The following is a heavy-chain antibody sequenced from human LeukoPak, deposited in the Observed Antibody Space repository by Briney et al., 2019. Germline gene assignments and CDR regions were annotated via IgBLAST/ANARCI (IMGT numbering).Heavy chain of an antibody. CDR2: IYRSGST. V-gene: IGHV4-59*01. J-gene: IGHJ6*02. CDR1: GGSLITYY. D-gene: IGHD3-10*01. Sequence: SSETLSLTCTVSGGSLITYYWSWIRQPPGRGLEWIGYIYRSGSTDYHPALQRRATISIDTSKNKFSLRLSSVTAADKAVYYCARSYYTSGSYYYYGMDVWGQGTPVTASS. CDR3: ARSYYTSGSYYYYGMDV.